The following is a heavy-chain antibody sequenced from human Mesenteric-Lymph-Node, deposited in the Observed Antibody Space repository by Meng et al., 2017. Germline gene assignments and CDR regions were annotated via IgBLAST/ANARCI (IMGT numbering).Heavy chain of an antibody. Sequence: ASVKVSCKASGGSFRSFVINWVRQAPGQGLEWMGIINPSGGSTSYAQKFQGRVTMTRDTSTSTVYMELSSLRSEDTAVYYCARDGYCSSTSCYSYGAFDIWGQGTMVT. CDR1: GGSFRSFV. D-gene: IGHD2-2*02. CDR2: INPSGGST. CDR3: ARDGYCSSTSCYSYGAFDI. J-gene: IGHJ3*02. V-gene: IGHV1-46*01.